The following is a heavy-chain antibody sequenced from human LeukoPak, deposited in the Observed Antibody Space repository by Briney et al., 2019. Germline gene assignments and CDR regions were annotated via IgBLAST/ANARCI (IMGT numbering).Heavy chain of an antibody. CDR1: GGSISSGGYY. V-gene: IGHV4-31*03. CDR2: IYYRGST. D-gene: IGHD6-13*01. Sequence: SQTLSLTCTVSGGSISSGGYYWSWIRQHPGKGLEWIGYIYYRGSTYYNPSLKSRVTISVDTSKNQFSLKLSSVTAADTAVYYCATIAAAAGLDAFDIWGQGTMVTVSS. CDR3: ATIAAAAGLDAFDI. J-gene: IGHJ3*02.